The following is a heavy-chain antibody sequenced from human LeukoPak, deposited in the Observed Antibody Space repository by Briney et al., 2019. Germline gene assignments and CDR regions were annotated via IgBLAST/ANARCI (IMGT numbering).Heavy chain of an antibody. V-gene: IGHV4-34*01. J-gene: IGHJ3*02. CDR1: GGSFSGYY. D-gene: IGHD3-22*01. CDR2: INHSGST. CDR3: ARAPRHQNYYYDSSGYDEFDAFYI. Sequence: SETLSLTCAVYGGSFSGYYWSWIRQPPGKGLEWIGEINHSGSTNYNPSLKSRVTISVDTSKNQFSLKLSSVTAADTAVYYCARAPRHQNYYYDSSGYDEFDAFYIWGKGKMVPVFS.